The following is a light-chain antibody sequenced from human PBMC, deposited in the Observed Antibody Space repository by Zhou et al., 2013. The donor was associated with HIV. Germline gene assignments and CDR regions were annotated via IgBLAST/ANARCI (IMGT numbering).Light chain of an antibody. CDR3: QQYYLYST. J-gene: IGKJ1*01. V-gene: IGKV1-27*01. CDR2: AAS. Sequence: DIQMTQSPASLSASVGDRVTITCRASQGISNFLAWYQQKPGKVPKLLIYAASTLQSEVPSRFSGSGSGTEFTLTISSLQPDDFATYYCQQYYLYSTFGQGTKVEIK. CDR1: QGISNF.